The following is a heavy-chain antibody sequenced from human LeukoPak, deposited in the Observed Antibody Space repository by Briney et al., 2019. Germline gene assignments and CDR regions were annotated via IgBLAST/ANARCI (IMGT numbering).Heavy chain of an antibody. CDR3: GRGIQSFDP. Sequence: ASVKVSCKASGYTFTSYYMHWVRQAPGQGLEWMGLINPTGDSTGYAQKFQGRVTMTRDTSMSAAYMEISRLTYDDTAVYYCGRGIQSFDPWGQGTLVTVSS. J-gene: IGHJ5*02. CDR2: INPTGDST. CDR1: GYTFTSYY. V-gene: IGHV1-46*01.